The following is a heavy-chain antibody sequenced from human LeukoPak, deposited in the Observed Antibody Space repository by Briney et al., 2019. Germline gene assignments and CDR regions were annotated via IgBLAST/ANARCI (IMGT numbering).Heavy chain of an antibody. CDR2: IYPGDSDT. Sequence: GESLKISCKGSGYSFTSHWIAWVRQMPGKGLEWMGIIYPGDSDTRYSPSFQGQVTISADKSISTAHLQWSSLKASDTAMYYCARVLLWFGDLSSLDYWGQGTLVTVSS. J-gene: IGHJ4*02. CDR1: GYSFTSHW. V-gene: IGHV5-51*01. D-gene: IGHD3-10*01. CDR3: ARVLLWFGDLSSLDY.